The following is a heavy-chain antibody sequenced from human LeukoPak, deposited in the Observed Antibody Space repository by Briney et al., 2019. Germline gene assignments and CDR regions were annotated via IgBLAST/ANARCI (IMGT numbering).Heavy chain of an antibody. CDR1: GFTFSSYW. CDR3: AKLVVVTATQWYFDL. J-gene: IGHJ2*01. D-gene: IGHD2-15*01. Sequence: GGSLRLSCAASGFTFSSYWMSWVRQAPGKGLEWVANIKQDGSEKYYVDSVKGRFTISRDNAKNSLYLQMNSLRAEDTAVYYCAKLVVVTATQWYFDLWGRGTLVTVSS. V-gene: IGHV3-7*03. CDR2: IKQDGSEK.